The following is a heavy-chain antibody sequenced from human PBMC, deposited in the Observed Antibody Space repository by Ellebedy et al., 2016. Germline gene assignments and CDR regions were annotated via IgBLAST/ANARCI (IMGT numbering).Heavy chain of an antibody. CDR3: AKDQGPYYYYGMDV. Sequence: GESLKISXAASGFTLSSYGMHWVRQAPGKGLEWVAVTSYAGVNNYYANSVKGRFTISRDNSKNTLYLQMNSLRGDDTAMYYCAKDQGPYYYYGMDVWGQGTTVTVSS. CDR1: GFTLSSYG. J-gene: IGHJ6*02. CDR2: TSYAGVNN. V-gene: IGHV3-30*18.